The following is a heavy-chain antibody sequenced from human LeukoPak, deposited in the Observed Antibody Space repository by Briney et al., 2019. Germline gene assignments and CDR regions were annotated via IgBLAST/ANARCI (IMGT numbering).Heavy chain of an antibody. D-gene: IGHD6-19*01. CDR1: GGSFSGYY. V-gene: IGHV4-34*01. J-gene: IGHJ4*02. Sequence: SETLSLTCAVYGGSFSGYYWSWIRQPPGKGLEWIGEINHSGSTNYNPSLKSRVTISVDTSKNQFSLKLSSVTAADTAVYYCARGPSPGGLAYYFDYWGQGTLVTVSS. CDR2: INHSGST. CDR3: ARGPSPGGLAYYFDY.